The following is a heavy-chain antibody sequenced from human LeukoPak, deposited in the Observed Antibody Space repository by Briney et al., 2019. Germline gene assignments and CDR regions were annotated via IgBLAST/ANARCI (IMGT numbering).Heavy chain of an antibody. CDR1: GFTFSDYY. CDR3: ARRKHNSYWSPNEYYFDY. V-gene: IGHV3-11*01. J-gene: IGHJ4*02. CDR2: ISSNGDTI. D-gene: IGHD1-26*01. Sequence: GGSLRLSCAASGFTFSDYYMSWIRQAPGKGLEWVSYISSNGDTIYYAASVKGRFTISRDNANNSLYLQMNSLRAEDTAVYYCARRKHNSYWSPNEYYFDYWGRGTLVTVSS.